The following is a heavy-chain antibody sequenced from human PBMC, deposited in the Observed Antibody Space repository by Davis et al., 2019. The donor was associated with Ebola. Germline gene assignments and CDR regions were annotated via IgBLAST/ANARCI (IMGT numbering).Heavy chain of an antibody. CDR1: GGSFSGYY. Sequence: SETLSLTCAVYGGSFSGYYWGWIRQPPGKGLEWIGYIYYSGSTNYNPSLKSRVTISVDTSKNQFSLKLSSVTAADTAVYYCARGGEVDYDFWSGYYEYNWFDPWGQGTLVTVSS. CDR2: IYYSGST. D-gene: IGHD3-3*01. CDR3: ARGGEVDYDFWSGYYEYNWFDP. J-gene: IGHJ5*02. V-gene: IGHV4-59*01.